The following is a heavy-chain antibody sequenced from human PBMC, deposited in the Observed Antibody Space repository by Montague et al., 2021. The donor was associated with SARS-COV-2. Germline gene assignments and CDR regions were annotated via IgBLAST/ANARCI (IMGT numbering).Heavy chain of an antibody. D-gene: IGHD6-6*01. CDR1: GGSITGFS. CDR2: VTTSGTT. J-gene: IGHJ4*02. V-gene: IGHV4-4*07. CDR3: ARTPTRPLSLDS. Sequence: SETLSLTSAVSGGSITGFSWSWVRQPAGKGLEWIGRVTTSGTTNXXPSLRSRVTMSVDTSKNQFSLNLNSVTAADTAIYYCARTPTRPLSLDSWGQGTLVTVSS.